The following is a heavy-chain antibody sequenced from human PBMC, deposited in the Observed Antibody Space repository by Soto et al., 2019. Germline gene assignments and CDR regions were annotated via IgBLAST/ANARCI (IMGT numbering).Heavy chain of an antibody. D-gene: IGHD3-3*01. CDR2: INPNRGVA. CDR3: ARDLYYDFWSGYLSHFDY. Sequence: ASVKVSCKSSGDSFNDYYLHWVRQAPGQGLEWMGWINPNRGVAKYAQKFQGRVTITADKSISTAYMELSSLRSEDTAVYYCARDLYYDFWSGYLSHFDYWGQGTLVTVSS. CDR1: GDSFNDYY. J-gene: IGHJ4*02. V-gene: IGHV1-2*02.